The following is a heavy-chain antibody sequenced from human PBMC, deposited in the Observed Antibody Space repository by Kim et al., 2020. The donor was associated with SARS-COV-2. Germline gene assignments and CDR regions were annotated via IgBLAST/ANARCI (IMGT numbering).Heavy chain of an antibody. Sequence: GGSLRLSFAASGFTLSSYWMNWVRQAPGKGLVWVSRINSDGSSTSYADSVKGRFTISRDNAKNTLYLQMNSLSAEDTAVYYCARYCSGGSRCSYYYYGMGVSGHGAPFTVSS. CDR3: ARYCSGGSRCSYYYYGMGV. CDR1: GFTLSSYW. J-gene: IGHJ6*02. V-gene: IGHV3-74*01. D-gene: IGHD2-15*01. CDR2: INSDGSST.